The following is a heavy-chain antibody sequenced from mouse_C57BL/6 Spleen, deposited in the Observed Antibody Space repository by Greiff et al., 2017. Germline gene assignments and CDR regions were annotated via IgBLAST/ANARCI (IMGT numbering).Heavy chain of an antibody. CDR1: GFTFSDYG. Sequence: DVMLVESGGGLVKPGGSLKLSCAASGFTFSDYGMHWVRQAPEKGLEWVAYISSGSSTIYYADTVKGRFTISRDNAKNTLFLQMTSLRSEDTAMYYCARGPHYGSSYGYFDVWGTGTTVTVSS. D-gene: IGHD1-1*01. J-gene: IGHJ1*03. V-gene: IGHV5-17*01. CDR2: ISSGSSTI. CDR3: ARGPHYGSSYGYFDV.